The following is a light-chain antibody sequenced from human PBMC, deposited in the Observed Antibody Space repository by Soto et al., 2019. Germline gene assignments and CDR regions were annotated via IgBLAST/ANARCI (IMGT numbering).Light chain of an antibody. CDR1: QSVISSS. Sequence: ESVLTQSPGTLSLYPGERAALSCRASQSVISSSLAWYQQKPGQAPRLLMYGVSSRATGVPDRFSGSGSGTDFTLTISRLEPEDFAVYYCQQYGISPKTFGQGTKVDIK. CDR2: GVS. CDR3: QQYGISPKT. J-gene: IGKJ1*01. V-gene: IGKV3-20*01.